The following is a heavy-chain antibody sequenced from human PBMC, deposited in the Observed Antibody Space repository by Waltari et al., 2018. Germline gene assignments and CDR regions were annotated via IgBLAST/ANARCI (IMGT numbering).Heavy chain of an antibody. V-gene: IGHV1-2*06. CDR2: INPNSGGT. CDR1: GYTFTGYY. J-gene: IGHJ3*02. D-gene: IGHD1-26*01. CDR3: TRHVSLGSDPFDI. Sequence: QVQLVQSGAEVKKPGASVKVSCKASGYTFTGYYMHWVRQAPGQGLEWMGLINPNSGGTNYAQKFQGRGTMTRDTSISTAYMELSRLRSDDTAVYYCTRHVSLGSDPFDIWGQGTMVTVSS.